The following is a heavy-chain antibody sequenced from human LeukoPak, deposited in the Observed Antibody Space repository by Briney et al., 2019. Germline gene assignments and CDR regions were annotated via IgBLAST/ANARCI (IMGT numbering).Heavy chain of an antibody. CDR2: ISISGGST. CDR3: AAYYTSSDY. Sequence: TGGSLRLSCAASGFSFSSYAMSWVRQAPGKGLEWVSAISISGGSTYYADSVKGRFTIPRDNSKNTMYLQMNSLRAEDTAVYYCAAYYTSSDYWGQGTLVTVSS. V-gene: IGHV3-23*01. CDR1: GFSFSSYA. D-gene: IGHD3-3*01. J-gene: IGHJ4*02.